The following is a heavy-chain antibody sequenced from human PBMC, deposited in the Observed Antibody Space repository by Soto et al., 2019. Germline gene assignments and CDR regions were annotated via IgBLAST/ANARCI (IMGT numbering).Heavy chain of an antibody. J-gene: IGHJ4*02. V-gene: IGHV2-5*02. CDR3: VDRGTRYYKAFDF. D-gene: IGHD3-9*01. Sequence: QITLKESGPTLVKPTQTLTLTCTFSGFSLSSSGVGVGWIRQPPRQALEWLALIYWDDNKRYRPSLKSRLTITNDTSKSLVVITMPNMVHLETITYYCVDRGTRYYKAFDFSGQGTLVTGSS. CDR2: IYWDDNK. CDR1: GFSLSSSGVG.